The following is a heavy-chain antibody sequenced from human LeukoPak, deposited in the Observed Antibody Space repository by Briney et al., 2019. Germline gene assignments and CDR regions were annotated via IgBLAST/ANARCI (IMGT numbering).Heavy chain of an antibody. CDR2: VSSSGTTM. J-gene: IGHJ4*02. D-gene: IGHD2-2*01. V-gene: IGHV3-48*03. Sequence: GGSLRLSCAAPGFTFNTYEMSWVRQAPGKGLEWVSCVSSSGTTMYHADSVKGRFTISRDNAKNSLYLQMNSLRAEDAAVYYCARRYCSSASCLFDYWGQGTLVTVSS. CDR3: ARRYCSSASCLFDY. CDR1: GFTFNTYE.